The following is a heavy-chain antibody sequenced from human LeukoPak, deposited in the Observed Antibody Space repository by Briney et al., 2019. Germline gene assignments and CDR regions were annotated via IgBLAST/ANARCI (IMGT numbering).Heavy chain of an antibody. V-gene: IGHV1-69*05. CDR3: ARGTGTSWREGLDF. CDR1: GDTFSNFG. D-gene: IGHD6-13*01. Sequence: SVKVSCKASGDTFSNFGIGWVRLAPGRGLEWMGWIIPSFGPAHYTQKFQGRLTIATDESTSTAYMELNTLRFEDTGIYYCARGTGTSWREGLDFWGQGTPVTVSS. CDR2: IIPSFGPA. J-gene: IGHJ4*02.